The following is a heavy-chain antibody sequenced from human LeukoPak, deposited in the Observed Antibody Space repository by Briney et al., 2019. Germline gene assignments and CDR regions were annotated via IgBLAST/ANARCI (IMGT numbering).Heavy chain of an antibody. D-gene: IGHD6-19*01. J-gene: IGHJ5*02. V-gene: IGHV1-8*01. CDR3: ARGNVAGRSSGWSQRTPHNWFDP. CDR1: GYTFTSYD. Sequence: ASVKVSCKASGYTFTSYDINWVRQATGQGLEWMGWMNPNSGNTGYAQKFQGRVTMTRNTSISTAYMELSSLRSEDTAVYYCARGNVAGRSSGWSQRTPHNWFDPWGQGTLVTVSS. CDR2: MNPNSGNT.